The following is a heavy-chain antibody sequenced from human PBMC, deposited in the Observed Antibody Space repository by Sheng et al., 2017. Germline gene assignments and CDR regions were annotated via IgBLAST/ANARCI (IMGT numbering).Heavy chain of an antibody. V-gene: IGHV3-30-3*01. CDR2: ISYDGSNK. J-gene: IGHJ6*03. Sequence: QVQLVESGGGVVQPGRSLRLSCAASGFTFSSYAMHWVRQAPGKGLEWVAVISYDGSNKYFADSVKGRFTISRDNSKNTLYLQMNSLRAEDTAVYYCKGGYDRWGYYYYYMDVWGKGTTVTVSS. CDR1: GFTFSSYA. D-gene: IGHD5-12*01. CDR3: KGGYDRWGYYYYYMDV.